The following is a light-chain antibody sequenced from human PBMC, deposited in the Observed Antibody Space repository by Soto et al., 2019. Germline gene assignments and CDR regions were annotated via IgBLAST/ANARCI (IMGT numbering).Light chain of an antibody. CDR1: QSISSW. V-gene: IGKV1-5*03. CDR3: QQYNSYSSRT. CDR2: KAS. Sequence: DIQMTQSPSTLSASVGDRVTITCRASQSISSWLAWYQQKTGKAPKLLIYKASSLESGVPSRVSGRGSGTEVTLTISSLQPDDFATYYCQQYNSYSSRTFGQGTKVEIK. J-gene: IGKJ1*01.